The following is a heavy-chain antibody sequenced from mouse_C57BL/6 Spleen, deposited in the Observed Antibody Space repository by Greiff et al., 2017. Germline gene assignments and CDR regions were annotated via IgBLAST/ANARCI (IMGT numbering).Heavy chain of an antibody. D-gene: IGHD1-1*01. V-gene: IGHV1-54*01. CDR2: INPGSGGT. CDR1: GYAFTNYL. Sequence: QVQLQQPGAELVRPGTSVKVSCKASGYAFTNYLIEWVKQRPGQGLEWIGVINPGSGGTNYNEKFKGKATLTADKSSSTAYMQLSSLTSEDSAVYFVARRYYGSRGYFDVWGTGTTVTVSS. CDR3: ARRYYGSRGYFDV. J-gene: IGHJ1*03.